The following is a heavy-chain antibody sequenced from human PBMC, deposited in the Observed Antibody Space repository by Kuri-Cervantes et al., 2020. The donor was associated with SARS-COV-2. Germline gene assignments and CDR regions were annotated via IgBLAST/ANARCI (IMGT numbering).Heavy chain of an antibody. Sequence: GGSLRLSRAASGFTFSSYGMHWVRQAPGKGLEWVAVIWYDGSNKYYADSVKGRFTISRDNSKNTLYLQMNSLRAEDTAVYYCARDLAFGDLPGGYWGQGTRVTVSS. CDR2: IWYDGSNK. CDR3: ARDLAFGDLPGGY. V-gene: IGHV3-33*01. CDR1: GFTFSSYG. D-gene: IGHD3-10*01. J-gene: IGHJ4*02.